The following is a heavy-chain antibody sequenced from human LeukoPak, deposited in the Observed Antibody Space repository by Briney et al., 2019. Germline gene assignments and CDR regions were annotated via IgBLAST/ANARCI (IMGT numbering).Heavy chain of an antibody. J-gene: IGHJ4*02. CDR3: ARALVEYCGGDCYSTHFDY. Sequence: PGGSLRLSCAASGFTFSSYSMNWVRQAPGKGLEWVSSISSSSSYIYYADSVKGRFTISRDNAKNSLYLQMNSLRAEDTAVYYCARALVEYCGGDCYSTHFDYWGQGTLVTVSS. D-gene: IGHD2-21*02. CDR1: GFTFSSYS. V-gene: IGHV3-21*04. CDR2: ISSSSSYI.